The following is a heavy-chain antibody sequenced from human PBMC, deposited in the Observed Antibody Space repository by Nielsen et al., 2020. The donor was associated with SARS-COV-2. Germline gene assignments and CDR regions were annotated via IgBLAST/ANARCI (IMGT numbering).Heavy chain of an antibody. V-gene: IGHV4-39*07. D-gene: IGHD3-22*01. J-gene: IGHJ4*02. CDR2: INHNGIT. Sequence: SGPTLVKPTQTLTLTCTFSGFSLSTSGMCVSWIRQPPGQGLEWIGEINHNGITNYNPSLKSRVTISVDTSKNQFSLKLSSVTAADTAVYYCARLYYDSSGRPYCFDYWGQGTLVTVSS. CDR1: GFSLSTSGM. CDR3: ARLYYDSSGRPYCFDY.